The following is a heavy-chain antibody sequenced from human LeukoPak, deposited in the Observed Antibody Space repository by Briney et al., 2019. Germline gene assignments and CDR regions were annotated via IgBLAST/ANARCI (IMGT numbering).Heavy chain of an antibody. CDR1: GFIFSDYY. Sequence: GGFLRLSCAASGFIFSDYYMSWIRQAPGKGPEWVSSITSTSSYIYYADSVKGRFTISRDNAKNSLYLQMDSLRVEDTAVYYCARVVWGWDTAMPTPFDYWGQGTLVTVSS. CDR3: ARVVWGWDTAMPTPFDY. J-gene: IGHJ4*02. D-gene: IGHD5-18*01. CDR2: ITSTSSYI. V-gene: IGHV3-11*06.